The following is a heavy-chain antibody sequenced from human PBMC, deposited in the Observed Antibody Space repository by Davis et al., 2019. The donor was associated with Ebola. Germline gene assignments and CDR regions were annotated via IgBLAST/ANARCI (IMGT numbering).Heavy chain of an antibody. CDR2: VHYSGTT. CDR1: GGSITSHY. CDR3: ATQYSNGWFDP. V-gene: IGHV4-59*11. J-gene: IGHJ5*02. D-gene: IGHD4-11*01. Sequence: SETLSLTCTVSGGSITSHYWSWIRQPPGKGLEWIGYVHYSGTTNKNPSLKSRVTMSVDTSKNEFSLNLSSVTAADTAVYNWATQYSNGWFDPWGQGVLVTVSS.